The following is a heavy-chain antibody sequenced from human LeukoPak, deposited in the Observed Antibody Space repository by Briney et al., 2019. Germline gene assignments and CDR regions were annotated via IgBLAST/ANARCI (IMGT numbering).Heavy chain of an antibody. Sequence: GGSLRLSCAASGFTFSSNYMSWVRQAPGKGLEWVSVIYSGGSTYYADSVKGRFTISRDNSKNTLYLQMNSLRAEDTAVYYCAREYYDFWSGLYYYYMDVWGKGTTVTVSS. CDR2: IYSGGST. CDR3: AREYYDFWSGLYYYYMDV. J-gene: IGHJ6*03. V-gene: IGHV3-66*02. CDR1: GFTFSSNY. D-gene: IGHD3-3*01.